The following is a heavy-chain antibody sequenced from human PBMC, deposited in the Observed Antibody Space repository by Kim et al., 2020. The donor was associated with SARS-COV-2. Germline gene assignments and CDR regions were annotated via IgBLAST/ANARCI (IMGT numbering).Heavy chain of an antibody. CDR3: AKGAYDSSGYLDY. Sequence: YADSVKGRFTISRDKSKNTLYLQMSSLGAEDTAVYYCAKGAYDSSGYLDYWGQGTLVTVSS. D-gene: IGHD3-22*01. J-gene: IGHJ4*02. V-gene: IGHV3-33*03.